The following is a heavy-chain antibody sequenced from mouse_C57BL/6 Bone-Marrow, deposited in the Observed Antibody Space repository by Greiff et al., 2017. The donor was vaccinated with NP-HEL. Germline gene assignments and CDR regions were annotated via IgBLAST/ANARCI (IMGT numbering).Heavy chain of an antibody. D-gene: IGHD3-1*01. CDR3: ARSGPVDFDY. Sequence: QVQLKEPGAELVKPGASVKLSCKASGYTFTSYWMQWVKQRPGQGLEWIGEIDPSDSDTNYNQKFKGKATLTVDTSSRTAYMQLSSLTSEDSAVYYGARSGPVDFDYWGRGTTLTVSS. CDR1: GYTFTSYW. CDR2: IDPSDSDT. J-gene: IGHJ2*01. V-gene: IGHV1-50*01.